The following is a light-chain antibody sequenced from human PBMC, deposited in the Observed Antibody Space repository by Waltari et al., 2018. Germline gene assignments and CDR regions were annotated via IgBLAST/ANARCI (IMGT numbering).Light chain of an antibody. Sequence: QSVLTQPPSVSAAPGQKVTISCSGSGSNIGSNYVSWYQQLPGTSPKVVIYDNNRRHSRIPDRVSGSKSGTAATVSITGLQTGDEADYYCGTWDSSLSIGVFGGGTKLTVL. J-gene: IGLJ2*01. CDR2: DNN. V-gene: IGLV1-51*01. CDR1: GSNIGSNY. CDR3: GTWDSSLSIGV.